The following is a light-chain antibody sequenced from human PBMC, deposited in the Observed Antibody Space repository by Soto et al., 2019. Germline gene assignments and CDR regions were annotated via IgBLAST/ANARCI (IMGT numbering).Light chain of an antibody. V-gene: IGLV2-8*01. Sequence: QSVLTQPPSASGSPGQSVTISCTGTSSDVGAYNYVSWYQQHPGNAPKLIIYEVKKWPSGVPDRFSGSKSGNTASLTVSGLQTEDEADYYCSSYGGSNNYVLFGGGTKLTVL. CDR3: SSYGGSNNYVL. CDR2: EVK. CDR1: SSDVGAYNY. J-gene: IGLJ2*01.